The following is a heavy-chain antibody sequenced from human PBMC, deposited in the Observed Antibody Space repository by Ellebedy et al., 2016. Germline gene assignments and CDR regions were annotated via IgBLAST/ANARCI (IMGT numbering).Heavy chain of an antibody. Sequence: ASVKVSCXASGYTFTGYYMHWVRQAPGQGLEWMGWINPNSGGTNYAQKFQGWVTMTRDTSISTAYMELSRLRSDDTAVYYCARDCGGIVVAYGMDVWGQGTTVTVSS. CDR3: ARDCGGIVVAYGMDV. CDR1: GYTFTGYY. D-gene: IGHD3-22*01. J-gene: IGHJ6*02. CDR2: INPNSGGT. V-gene: IGHV1-2*04.